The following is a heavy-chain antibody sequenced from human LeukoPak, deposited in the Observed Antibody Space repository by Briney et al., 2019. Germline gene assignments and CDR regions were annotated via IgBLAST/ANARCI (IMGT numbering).Heavy chain of an antibody. CDR1: GFTFSSYA. D-gene: IGHD2-15*01. J-gene: IGHJ6*03. CDR2: ISSSSSYI. Sequence: GGSLRLSCAASGFTFSSYAMHWVRQAPGKGLEWVSSISSSSSYIYYSDSVKGRFTISRDNAKNSLYLQMNSLRAEDTAVYYCARRYCSGGSCYSGGPSHYYYYMDVWGKGTTVTVSS. CDR3: ARRYCSGGSCYSGGPSHYYYYMDV. V-gene: IGHV3-21*01.